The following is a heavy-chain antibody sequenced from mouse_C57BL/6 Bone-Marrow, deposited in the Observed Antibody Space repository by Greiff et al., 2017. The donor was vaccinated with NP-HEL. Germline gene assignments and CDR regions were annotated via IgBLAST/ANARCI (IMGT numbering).Heavy chain of an antibody. J-gene: IGHJ1*03. CDR2: IYPRDGST. CDR1: GYTFTSYD. D-gene: IGHD1-1*01. V-gene: IGHV1-85*01. Sequence: VKLVESGPELVKPGASVKLSCKASGYTFTSYDINWVKQRPGQGLEWIGWIYPRDGSTKYNEKFKGKATLTVDTSSSTAYMELHSLTSEDSAVYFCAREEYYGSSYEGWYFDVWGTGTTVTVSS. CDR3: AREEYYGSSYEGWYFDV.